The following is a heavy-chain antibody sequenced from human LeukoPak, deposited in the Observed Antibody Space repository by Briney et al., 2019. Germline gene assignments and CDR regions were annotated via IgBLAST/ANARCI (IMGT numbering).Heavy chain of an antibody. CDR3: VGGAPLDY. V-gene: IGHV3-74*03. J-gene: IGHJ4*02. CDR1: GFNFNSYW. CDR2: ISSDGSTT. Sequence: GGSLRLSCAASGFNFNSYWMNWVRQDAGRGLVWLSRISSDGSTTQYADSVRGRLTISRVNAENTLDLQMNSLRADDTAVYYCVGGAPLDYWGRGTLVTVSS.